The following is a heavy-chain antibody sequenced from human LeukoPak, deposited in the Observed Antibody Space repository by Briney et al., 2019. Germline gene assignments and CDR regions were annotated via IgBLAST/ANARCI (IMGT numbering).Heavy chain of an antibody. CDR2: IFGNSVST. D-gene: IGHD5-24*01. V-gene: IGHV3-23*01. CDR1: GFTFSNSV. J-gene: IGHJ5*02. Sequence: PGGSLRLSCAASGFTFSNSVMSWVRQAPGKGLEWVSNIFGNSVSTYYADFVQGGFTIPRDNSNNTLFLQMNSLSADDTAIYFCAKGRRDGYNYPFFDPWGRGAWVVVSS. CDR3: AKGRRDGYNYPFFDP.